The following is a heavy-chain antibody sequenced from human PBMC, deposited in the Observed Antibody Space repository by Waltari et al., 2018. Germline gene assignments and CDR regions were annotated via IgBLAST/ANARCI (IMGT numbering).Heavy chain of an antibody. D-gene: IGHD3-16*01. CDR2: IHDSGST. J-gene: IGHJ6*03. Sequence: QVQLQESGPGLVESSETLSLTCTVSGGSITTHFWNWIRQPPGKGLEWIGYIHDSGSTNYTPSLKGRVTRSVDTSKNQFSLKLSSVTAADTAVYYCAIEGSGDDYIWGSSLWQYYYMDVWGKGTTVTVSS. CDR1: GGSITTHF. V-gene: IGHV4-59*11. CDR3: AIEGSGDDYIWGSSLWQYYYMDV.